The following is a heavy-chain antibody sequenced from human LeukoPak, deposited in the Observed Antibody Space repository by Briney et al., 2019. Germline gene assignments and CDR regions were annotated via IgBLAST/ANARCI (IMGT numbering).Heavy chain of an antibody. D-gene: IGHD6-6*01. Sequence: GGSLRLSCAASGFTFSSYSMNWVRQAPGKGLEWVSSISSSSSYIYYADSVKGRFTISRDNAKNSLYLQMNSLRAEDTAVYYCAKDQLARERYGGEEPDYWGQGTLVTVSS. CDR2: ISSSSSYI. V-gene: IGHV3-21*01. CDR1: GFTFSSYS. CDR3: AKDQLARERYGGEEPDY. J-gene: IGHJ4*02.